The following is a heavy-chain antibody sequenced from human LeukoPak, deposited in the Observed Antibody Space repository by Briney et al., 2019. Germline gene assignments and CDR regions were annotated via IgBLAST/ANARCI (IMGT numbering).Heavy chain of an antibody. D-gene: IGHD2-8*01. V-gene: IGHV1-2*02. CDR1: GYTFTGYY. J-gene: IGHJ5*02. Sequence: EASVKVSCKASGYTFTGYYMHWVRQAPGQGLEWMGWINPNSGGTNYAQKFQGRVTMTRDTSISTAYMELRSLRSDDTAVYYCARDEDIVLMGFPFDPWGQGTLVTVSS. CDR3: ARDEDIVLMGFPFDP. CDR2: INPNSGGT.